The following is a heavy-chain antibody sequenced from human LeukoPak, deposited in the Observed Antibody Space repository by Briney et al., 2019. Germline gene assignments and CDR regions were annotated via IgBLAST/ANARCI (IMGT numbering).Heavy chain of an antibody. Sequence: PSETLSLTCTVSGGSISRSRYFGGWIRQPPGKGLEYIGSIYYSGSTYYNPSLKSRVTISVDTSKNQFSLKLSSVTAADTAVYYCARDGSGSPRGPDAFDIWGQGTMVTVSS. D-gene: IGHD3-10*01. CDR2: IYYSGST. J-gene: IGHJ3*02. CDR1: GGSISRSRYF. CDR3: ARDGSGSPRGPDAFDI. V-gene: IGHV4-39*07.